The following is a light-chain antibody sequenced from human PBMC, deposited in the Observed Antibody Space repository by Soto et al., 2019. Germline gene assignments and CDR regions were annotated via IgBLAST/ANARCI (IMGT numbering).Light chain of an antibody. Sequence: EVVLTQSPATLFLSPGERATLSCRASQGIRNYLAWYQQKPGQAPRLLIYDASNRATGIPARFSGRGSGTDFTLTISSLEPEDFAVYYCQQRSNWPAFGQGTKV. CDR2: DAS. V-gene: IGKV3-11*01. CDR3: QQRSNWPA. J-gene: IGKJ1*01. CDR1: QGIRNY.